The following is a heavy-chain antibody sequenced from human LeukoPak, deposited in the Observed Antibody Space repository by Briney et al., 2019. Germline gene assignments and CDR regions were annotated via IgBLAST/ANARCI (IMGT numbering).Heavy chain of an antibody. CDR1: GFRFSDYS. V-gene: IGHV3-48*01. Sequence: GGSLRLSCAASGFRFSDYSMNWVRQAPGKGLEWVSYIGISSGNTNYADSVKGRFTISGDKAKNSLYLQMNSLRVEDTAVYYCARDYKYAFDNWGQGTLVTVSS. J-gene: IGHJ4*02. CDR3: ARDYKYAFDN. CDR2: IGISSGNT. D-gene: IGHD5-24*01.